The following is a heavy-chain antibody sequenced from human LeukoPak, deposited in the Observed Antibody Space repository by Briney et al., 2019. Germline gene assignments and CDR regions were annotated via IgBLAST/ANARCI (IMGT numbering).Heavy chain of an antibody. CDR1: GGSISSSSYY. J-gene: IGHJ5*02. CDR2: LYYSGST. V-gene: IGHV4-39*01. D-gene: IGHD1-1*01. Sequence: SETLSLTCTVSGGSISSSSYYWGWIRQPPGRGLEGIVTLYYSGSTYYNPSLKSRVTISVQTPKNPFSLQLSSVTAADTAVYYCARPVPSRLGWFDPWGEGTLVTVSS. CDR3: ARPVPSRLGWFDP.